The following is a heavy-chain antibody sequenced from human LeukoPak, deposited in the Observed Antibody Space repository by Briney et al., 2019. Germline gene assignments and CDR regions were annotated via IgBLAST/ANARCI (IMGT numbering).Heavy chain of an antibody. CDR3: ARVPPGITPHDYYFDY. CDR1: GFTFSSYA. J-gene: IGHJ4*02. D-gene: IGHD1-20*01. Sequence: PGGSLRLFCAASGFTFSSYAMHWVRQAPGKGLEWVAVISYDGSNKYYADSVKGRFTISRDNSKNTLYLQMNSLRAEDTAVYYCARVPPGITPHDYYFDYWGQGTLVTVSS. CDR2: ISYDGSNK. V-gene: IGHV3-30-3*01.